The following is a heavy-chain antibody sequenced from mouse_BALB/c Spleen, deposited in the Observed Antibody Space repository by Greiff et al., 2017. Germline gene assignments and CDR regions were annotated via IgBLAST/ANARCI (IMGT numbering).Heavy chain of an antibody. J-gene: IGHJ4*01. D-gene: IGHD2-14*01. CDR2: ISSGGST. V-gene: IGHV5-6-5*01. CDR1: GFTFSSYA. CDR3: ARDRYDALYAMDY. Sequence: EVKLMESGGGLVKPGGSLKLSCAASGFTFSSYAMSWVRQTPEKRLEWVASISSGGSTYYPDSVKGRFTISRDNARNILYLQMSSLRSEDTAMYYCARDRYDALYAMDYWGQGTSVTVSS.